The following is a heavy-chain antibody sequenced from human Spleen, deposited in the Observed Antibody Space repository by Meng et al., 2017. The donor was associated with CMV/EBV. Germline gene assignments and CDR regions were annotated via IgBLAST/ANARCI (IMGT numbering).Heavy chain of an antibody. CDR1: GYTFTGYY. J-gene: IGHJ3*02. CDR3: ARDFYEYDNSGYYDDTFDI. D-gene: IGHD3-22*01. CDR2: INPNSGGT. Sequence: ASVKVSCKASGYTFTGYYMHWVRQAPGQGLEWMGWINPNSGGTNYAQKFQGRVTMTRDTSISTAYMELSRLRSDDTAVYYCARDFYEYDNSGYYDDTFDIWGQGTMVTVSS. V-gene: IGHV1-2*02.